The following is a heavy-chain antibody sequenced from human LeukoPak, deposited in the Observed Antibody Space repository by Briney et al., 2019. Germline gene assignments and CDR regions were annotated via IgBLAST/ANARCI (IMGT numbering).Heavy chain of an antibody. J-gene: IGHJ4*02. CDR3: AKDRLLNCRGDCYIFDY. V-gene: IGHV3-23*01. CDR2: ISGSGDST. CDR1: GFTFSSYE. D-gene: IGHD2-21*02. Sequence: GGSLRLSCAASGFTFSSYEMNWVRQTPGKGLEWVSSISGSGDSTFYADSVKGRFSISRDNSKNTLYLQVNGLRTEDTAVYYCAKDRLLNCRGDCYIFDYWGQGTVVTVSS.